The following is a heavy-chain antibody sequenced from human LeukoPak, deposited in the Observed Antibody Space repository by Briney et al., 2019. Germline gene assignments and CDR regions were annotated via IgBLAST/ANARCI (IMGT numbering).Heavy chain of an antibody. CDR1: GYTLTELS. D-gene: IGHD3-10*01. CDR3: ATDVSKADSGEDSDYYYYGMDV. Sequence: ASVKVSCKVSGYTLTELSMHWVRQAPGKGLEWMGGFDPEDGETIYAQKFQGRVTMTEDTSTDTAYMELSSLRSEDTAVYYCATDVSKADSGEDSDYYYYGMDVWGQGTTVTVSS. CDR2: FDPEDGET. J-gene: IGHJ6*02. V-gene: IGHV1-24*01.